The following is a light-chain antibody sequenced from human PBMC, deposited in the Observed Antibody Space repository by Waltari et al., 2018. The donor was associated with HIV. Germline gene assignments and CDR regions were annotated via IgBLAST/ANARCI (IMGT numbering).Light chain of an antibody. CDR3: QSYDSSLRVV. CDR1: TPNIGAGSD. CDR2: DNP. J-gene: IGLJ2*01. Sequence: QSVLPQPPSVSGAPGPRVTISCTGTTPNIGAGSDVHWYQQPPGTAPKPIIYDNPNRPSGVPDRFSGSKSGTSASLAITGLQADDEADYYCQSYDSSLRVVFGGGTKLTVL. V-gene: IGLV1-40*01.